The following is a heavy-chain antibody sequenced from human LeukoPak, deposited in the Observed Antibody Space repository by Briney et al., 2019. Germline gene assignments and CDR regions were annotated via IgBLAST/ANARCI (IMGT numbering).Heavy chain of an antibody. D-gene: IGHD5-12*01. CDR1: EYIFTGYY. Sequence: ASVKVSRKASEYIFTGYYIHWVRQAPGQGLEWMGWINPNSGGTNYAQKFQGAVTMTRDTSISTAYMELSGLRSDDTAVYYCARGRVPTSGFMDVWGKGTTVTVSS. V-gene: IGHV1-2*02. CDR3: ARGRVPTSGFMDV. J-gene: IGHJ6*03. CDR2: INPNSGGT.